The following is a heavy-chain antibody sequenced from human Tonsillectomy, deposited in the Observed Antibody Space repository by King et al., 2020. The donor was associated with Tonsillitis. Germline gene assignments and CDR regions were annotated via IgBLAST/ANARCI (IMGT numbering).Heavy chain of an antibody. CDR2: ISYDGDIQ. CDR3: AKSRTGSSWHGGDY. CDR1: GFTFSSYG. V-gene: IGHV3-30*18. J-gene: IGHJ4*02. D-gene: IGHD1-1*01. Sequence: VQLVESGGGVVQPGRSLRLSCTASGFTFSSYGMHWVRQAPGKGLEWVAVISYDGDIQYYADSVKGRFTISRDNSKNKLYLQMDSLRAEDTAVYHCAKSRTGSSWHGGDYWGQGTLVTVSS.